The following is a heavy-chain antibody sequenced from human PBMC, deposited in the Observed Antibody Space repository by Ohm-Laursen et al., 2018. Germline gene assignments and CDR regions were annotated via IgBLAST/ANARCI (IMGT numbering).Heavy chain of an antibody. V-gene: IGHV1-69*06. CDR3: ATRVTPVTTLYYYAMDV. Sequence: GASVKVSCKVSGYTLTDLSIHWVRQAPGKGLEWMGGVMPIFGTANYAQKFQGRVTITADKSTSTAHLELSSLRSEDTAVYYCATRVTPVTTLYYYAMDVWGQGTTVTVSS. D-gene: IGHD4-17*01. CDR2: VMPIFGTA. CDR1: GYTLTDLS. J-gene: IGHJ6*02.